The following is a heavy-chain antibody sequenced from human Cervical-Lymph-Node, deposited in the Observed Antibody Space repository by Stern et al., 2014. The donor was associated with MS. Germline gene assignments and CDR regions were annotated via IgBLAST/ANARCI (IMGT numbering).Heavy chain of an antibody. Sequence: QVQLLQPGPEVKKPGASVKVSCKTSGYTFGTYGITWVRQAPGQGLEWISWISAYNGYTNNAQKLQGRVTMTTDTSTSTAYMELRSLTSDDTAIYYCARRMNEEAYSSRWFFDYWGQGTLVTVSS. CDR2: ISAYNGYT. CDR3: ARRMNEEAYSSRWFFDY. CDR1: GYTFGTYG. V-gene: IGHV1-18*01. D-gene: IGHD6-19*01. J-gene: IGHJ4*02.